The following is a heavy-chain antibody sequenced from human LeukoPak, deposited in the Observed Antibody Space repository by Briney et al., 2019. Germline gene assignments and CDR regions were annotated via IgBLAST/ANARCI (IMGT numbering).Heavy chain of an antibody. D-gene: IGHD3-22*01. CDR2: MNPNSGNT. Sequence: GASVKVSCKASGYTFTSYDINWVRQATGQGLEWMGWMNPNSGNTGYAQKFQGRVTITRNTSISTAYMELSSLRSEDTAVYYCARGRDYYDSSGYYSNDAFDIWGQGTMVTVSS. CDR1: GYTFTSYD. J-gene: IGHJ3*02. V-gene: IGHV1-8*03. CDR3: ARGRDYYDSSGYYSNDAFDI.